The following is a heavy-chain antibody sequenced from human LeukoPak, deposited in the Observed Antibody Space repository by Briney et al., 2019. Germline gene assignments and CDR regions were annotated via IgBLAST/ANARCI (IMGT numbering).Heavy chain of an antibody. CDR3: ARGAPGPYYYYGMDV. D-gene: IGHD1-14*01. V-gene: IGHV1-69*13. J-gene: IGHJ6*02. Sequence: RASVKVSCKASGGTFSSYAISWVRQAPGQGLEWMGGIIPIFGTANYAQKFQGRVTITADESTSTAYMELSSLRSEDTAVYYCARGAPGPYYYYGMDVWGQGTTVTVSS. CDR1: GGTFSSYA. CDR2: IIPIFGTA.